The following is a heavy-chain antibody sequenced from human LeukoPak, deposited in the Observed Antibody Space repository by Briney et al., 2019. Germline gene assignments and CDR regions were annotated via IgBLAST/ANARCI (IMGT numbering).Heavy chain of an antibody. CDR2: INHSGST. V-gene: IGHV4-34*01. Sequence: SETLSLTCAVYGGSFSGYYWSWIRQRPGKGLEWIGEINHSGSTNYNPSLKSRVTISVDTSKNQFSLKLSSVTAADTAVYYCAISRYYYGSGSYYSFDYWGQGTLVTVSS. CDR3: AISRYYYGSGSYYSFDY. D-gene: IGHD3-10*01. CDR1: GGSFSGYY. J-gene: IGHJ4*02.